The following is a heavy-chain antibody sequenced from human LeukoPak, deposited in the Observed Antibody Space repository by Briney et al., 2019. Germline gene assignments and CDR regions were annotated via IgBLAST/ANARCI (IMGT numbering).Heavy chain of an antibody. V-gene: IGHV3-9*01. J-gene: IGHJ3*02. D-gene: IGHD1-26*01. CDR2: ISWNSGSI. CDR3: ARSGRKDAFDT. CDR1: GFTFSSYA. Sequence: GGSLRLSCAASGFTFSSYAMHWVRQAPGKGLEWVSGISWNSGSIGYADSVKGRFTISRDNAKNSLYLQMNSLRAEDTAVYYCARSGRKDAFDTWGQGTMVTVSS.